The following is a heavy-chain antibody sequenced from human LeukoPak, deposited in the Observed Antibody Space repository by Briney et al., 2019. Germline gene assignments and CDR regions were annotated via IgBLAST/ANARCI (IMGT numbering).Heavy chain of an antibody. CDR1: GYTFTSFG. D-gene: IGHD2-2*01. V-gene: IGHV1-18*01. J-gene: IGHJ5*02. CDR3: ARDSDIVVVPAAISFDP. Sequence: ASVKVSCKASGYTFTSFGISWVRQAPGQGLEWMGWISAYNGNTNYAQKLQGRVTMTTDTSTSTAYMELRSLRSDDTAVYYCARDSDIVVVPAAISFDPWGRATLVTVSS. CDR2: ISAYNGNT.